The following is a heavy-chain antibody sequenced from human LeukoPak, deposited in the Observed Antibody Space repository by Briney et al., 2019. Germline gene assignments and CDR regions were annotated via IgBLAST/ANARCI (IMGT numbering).Heavy chain of an antibody. CDR2: INPNSGVT. V-gene: IGHV1-2*02. Sequence: GASVKVSCKASGYSFTDYFMHWVRQAPGQGLEWMGWINPNSGVTNYAQKFQGRVTMTRDTSISTAYMELSSLRSDDTAVYYCARDPATYRFDQWGQGTLVTVSS. CDR1: GYSFTDYF. J-gene: IGHJ4*02. CDR3: ARDPATYRFDQ. D-gene: IGHD3-16*02.